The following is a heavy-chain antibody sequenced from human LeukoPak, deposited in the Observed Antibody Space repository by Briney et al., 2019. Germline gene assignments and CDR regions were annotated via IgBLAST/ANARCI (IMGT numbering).Heavy chain of an antibody. D-gene: IGHD3/OR15-3a*01. CDR1: GFNISDFW. J-gene: IGHJ4*02. CDR2: IYSGGST. V-gene: IGHV3-66*04. Sequence: GGSLRLSCAASGFNISDFWMTWVRQAPGKGLEWVSVIYSGGSTYYADSVKGRFTISRDNSKNTLYLQMNSLRAEDTAVYYCARLWTRADYWGQGTLVTVSS. CDR3: ARLWTRADY.